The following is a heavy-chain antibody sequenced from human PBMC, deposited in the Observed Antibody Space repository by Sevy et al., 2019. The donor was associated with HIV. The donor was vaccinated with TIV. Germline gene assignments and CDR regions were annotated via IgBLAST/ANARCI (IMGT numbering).Heavy chain of an antibody. CDR2: ISPYNGKT. Sequence: ASVKVSCKASGYTFTNYGISWVRQAPGQGLEWMVWISPYNGKTNFAQKFQDKFTMTTDTSTSTAYMELRSLTSDDTAVYYCARDRQVYSSSSGGYYYNGMDVWGQGTTVTVSS. CDR1: GYTFTNYG. V-gene: IGHV1-18*04. J-gene: IGHJ6*02. D-gene: IGHD6-6*01. CDR3: ARDRQVYSSSSGGYYYNGMDV.